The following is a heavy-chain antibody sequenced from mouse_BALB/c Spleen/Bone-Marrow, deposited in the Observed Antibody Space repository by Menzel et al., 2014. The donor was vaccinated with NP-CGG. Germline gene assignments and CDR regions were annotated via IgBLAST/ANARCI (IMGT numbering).Heavy chain of an antibody. CDR1: GYTYSSYS. D-gene: IGHD4-1*02. CDR2: ILPGSGST. J-gene: IGHJ2*01. CDR3: ARSTGTWDY. V-gene: IGHV1-9*01. Sequence: VHLVESGADLMKPGASVKISCKSTGYTYSSYSIERVKQRPGHGLEWIGEILPGSGSTNCNEKFKGKASFTADTSSNTAFMQLSSLTSEDSAVYYCARSTGTWDYWGPCTTLTVSS.